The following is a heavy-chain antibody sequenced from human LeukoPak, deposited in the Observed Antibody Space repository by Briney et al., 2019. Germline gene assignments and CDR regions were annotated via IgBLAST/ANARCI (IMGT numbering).Heavy chain of an antibody. Sequence: PSQTLSLTCTVSGGSINSGCYYWTWIRQHPGKGLEWIGYIYYSGSTYYNPSLKSRLTISLDMSKNQFSLRLSSVTAADTAVYYCARDRNSGSYLDYYYYIDVWGKGTTVTVSS. CDR3: ARDRNSGSYLDYYYYIDV. D-gene: IGHD1-26*01. V-gene: IGHV4-31*03. CDR2: IYYSGST. J-gene: IGHJ6*03. CDR1: GGSINSGCYY.